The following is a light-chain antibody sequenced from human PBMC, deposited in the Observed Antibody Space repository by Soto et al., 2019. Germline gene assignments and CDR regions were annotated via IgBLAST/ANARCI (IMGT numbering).Light chain of an antibody. CDR1: QSVTNSY. V-gene: IGKV3-20*01. J-gene: IGKJ3*01. Sequence: EIVLTQSPGTLSLSPGERVTLSCRASQSVTNSYLAWYQQKPGQAPRLLIYDASTRATGIPDKFSGSGSGTDFTLTISSLEPEDFAGYYCQQYGRSPGLLTFGPGTKVDIK. CDR2: DAS. CDR3: QQYGRSPGLLT.